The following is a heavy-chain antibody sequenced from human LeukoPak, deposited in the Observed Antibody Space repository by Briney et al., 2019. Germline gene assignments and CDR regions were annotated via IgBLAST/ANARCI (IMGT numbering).Heavy chain of an antibody. D-gene: IGHD3-10*01. CDR2: IWYDGSIK. J-gene: IGHJ4*02. CDR3: ARGAAPSSYYYGSGSHFDH. CDR1: GFTFSSYG. V-gene: IGHV3-33*01. Sequence: GTSLRLSCVASGFTFSSYGMNWVRQAPGKGLEWVAVIWYDGSIKYYAVSVKGRFTLSRDNSLNTLYVQMNSLRAEDTAVYYCARGAAPSSYYYGSGSHFDHWGQGTLVTVSS.